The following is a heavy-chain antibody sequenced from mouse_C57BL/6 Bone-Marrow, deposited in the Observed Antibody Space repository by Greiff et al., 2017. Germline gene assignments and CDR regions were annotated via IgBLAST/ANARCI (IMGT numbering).Heavy chain of an antibody. J-gene: IGHJ3*01. Sequence: EVKLMESGEGLVKPGGSLKLSCAASGFTFSSYAMSWVRQTPEKRLEWVAYISSGGDYIYYADTVKGRFTISRDNARNTLYLQMSSLKSEDTAMYYCTRAPSTMVTTPWFAYWGQGTLVTVSA. CDR1: GFTFSSYA. CDR3: TRAPSTMVTTPWFAY. CDR2: ISSGGDYI. V-gene: IGHV5-9-1*02. D-gene: IGHD2-2*01.